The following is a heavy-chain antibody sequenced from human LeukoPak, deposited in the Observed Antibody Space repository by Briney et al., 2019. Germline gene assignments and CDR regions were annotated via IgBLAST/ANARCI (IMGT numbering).Heavy chain of an antibody. J-gene: IGHJ4*02. CDR2: ISAYNGNT. D-gene: IGHD3-10*01. Sequence: ASVKVSCKASGYTFTSYGISWVRQAPGQGLEWMGWISAYNGNTNYAQKFQGRVTMTRSTSISTAYMELSSLRSEDTAMYYCARAIRHMVRGVNTQYYFDSWGQGTLVTVPS. V-gene: IGHV1-18*01. CDR3: ARAIRHMVRGVNTQYYFDS. CDR1: GYTFTSYG.